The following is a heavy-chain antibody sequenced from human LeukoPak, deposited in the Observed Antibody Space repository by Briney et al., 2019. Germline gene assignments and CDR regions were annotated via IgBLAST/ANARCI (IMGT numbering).Heavy chain of an antibody. Sequence: GGSLRLSCAASGFTFSSYGMNWVRHDPGKGREWVSSISSTSSYIYYADSLKGRFTISRDNAKNSLYLQMNSLRAEDTAVYYCARVPGRRELDYWGQGTLVTVSS. J-gene: IGHJ4*02. CDR1: GFTFSSYG. CDR3: ARVPGRRELDY. CDR2: ISSTSSYI. V-gene: IGHV3-21*01.